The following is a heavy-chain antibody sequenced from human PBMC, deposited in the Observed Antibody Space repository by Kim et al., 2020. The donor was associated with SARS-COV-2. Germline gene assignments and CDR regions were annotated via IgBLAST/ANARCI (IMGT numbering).Heavy chain of an antibody. CDR1: GYTLTELS. J-gene: IGHJ6*04. V-gene: IGHV1-24*01. Sequence: ASVKVSCKVSGYTLTELSMHWVRQAPGKGLEWMGGFDPEDGETIYAQKFQGRVTMTEDTSTDTAYMELSSLRSEDTAVYYCATDRGWFGELLYNYGMDVWGKGTTVTVSS. D-gene: IGHD3-10*01. CDR2: FDPEDGET. CDR3: ATDRGWFGELLYNYGMDV.